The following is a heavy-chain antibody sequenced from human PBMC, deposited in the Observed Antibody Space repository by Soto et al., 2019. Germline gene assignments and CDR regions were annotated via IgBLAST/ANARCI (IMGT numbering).Heavy chain of an antibody. V-gene: IGHV4-59*11. CDR1: VGSFTSHH. CDR2: TPYSGGT. J-gene: IGHJ5*02. CDR3: ARDMHAGFTHYFDP. Sequence: SEALPVTCFVSVGSFTSHHSTWIRQFPGQGLEWIAYTPYSGGTNYNPSLQSRVTISLDTSKNQSSLKLTSMTAADTAAYYCARDMHAGFTHYFDPGGQGTLVTASS. D-gene: IGHD1-26*01.